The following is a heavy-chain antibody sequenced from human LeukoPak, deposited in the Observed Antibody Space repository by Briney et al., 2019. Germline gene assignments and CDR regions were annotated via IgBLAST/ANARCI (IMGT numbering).Heavy chain of an antibody. CDR2: IGISSGNT. D-gene: IGHD5-24*01. J-gene: IGHJ4*02. CDR3: ARDYKYAFDN. V-gene: IGHV3-48*01. CDR1: GFTFSAYS. Sequence: GGSLRLPCAASGFTFSAYSMNWVRQAPGKGLEWISYIGISSGNTKYADSVKGRFTISGDKARNSLYLQMNSLRVEDTAVYHCARDYKYAFDNWGQGTLVTVSS.